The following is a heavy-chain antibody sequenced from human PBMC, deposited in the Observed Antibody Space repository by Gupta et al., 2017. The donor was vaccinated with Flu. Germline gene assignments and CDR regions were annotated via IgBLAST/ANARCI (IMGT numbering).Heavy chain of an antibody. D-gene: IGHD1-7*01. CDR1: GWSFSGHY. CDR2: INHSGST. J-gene: IGHJ6*02. V-gene: IGHV4-34*01. CDR3: ARGEGITGTTYSYYYGMDV. Sequence: QVQLQQWGAGLLKPSETLSLTCAVHGWSFSGHYWSWFRQPPGKGLEWIGDINHSGSTNYNPALKSRVTISVDTSKNQFSLKLSSVTAADTAVYYCARGEGITGTTYSYYYGMDVWGQGTTVTVSS.